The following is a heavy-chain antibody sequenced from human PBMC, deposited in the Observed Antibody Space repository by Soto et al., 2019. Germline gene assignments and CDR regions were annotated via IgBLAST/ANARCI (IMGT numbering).Heavy chain of an antibody. J-gene: IGHJ5*02. V-gene: IGHV1-2*04. CDR1: GYTFTGYY. D-gene: IGHD3-16*02. CDR3: ARAYDYIWGSYRLGFDP. CDR2: INPNSGGT. Sequence: QVQLVQSGAEVKKPGASVKVSCKASGYTFTGYYMHWVRQAPGQGLEWMGWINPNSGGTNYAQKFQGWVTMTRETSISTAYMELSRLRSDDTAVYYCARAYDYIWGSYRLGFDPWGQGTLVTVSS.